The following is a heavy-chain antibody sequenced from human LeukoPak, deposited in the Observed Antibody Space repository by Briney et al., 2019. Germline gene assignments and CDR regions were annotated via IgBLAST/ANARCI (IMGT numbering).Heavy chain of an antibody. V-gene: IGHV3-23*05. CDR1: AFTFNSYV. Sequence: GRCLRPSCAAAAFTFNSYVMRWVRQAPGKCLEWVSGISARSKQTYYADSAKGRFTISSDTSKITIFLQMNSLRVDDTALYFCARGPYLEHCSGNVFDFWGHGVLVTVSS. CDR2: ISARSKQT. D-gene: IGHD1-26*01. J-gene: IGHJ4*01. CDR3: ARGPYLEHCSGNVFDF.